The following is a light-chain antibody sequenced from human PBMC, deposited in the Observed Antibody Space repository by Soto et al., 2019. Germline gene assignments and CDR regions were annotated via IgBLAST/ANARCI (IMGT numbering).Light chain of an antibody. CDR2: KAS. Sequence: DIQMTQSPSSLSASVGDRVTITCRSSQSISNYLNWYQQKPGKAPKLLXYKASTLKSGVPSRFSGSGSGTDFTLTISSLQPDDVATYYCQQYHSYSPLTFGGGTKVDIK. V-gene: IGKV1-5*03. CDR1: QSISNY. J-gene: IGKJ4*01. CDR3: QQYHSYSPLT.